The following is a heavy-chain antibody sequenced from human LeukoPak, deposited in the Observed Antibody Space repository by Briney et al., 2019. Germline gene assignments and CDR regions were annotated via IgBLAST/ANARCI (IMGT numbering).Heavy chain of an antibody. Sequence: GGSLRLSCAASGFTFDDYGMSWVRQAPGKGLEWVSGINWNGGSTGYADSVEGRFTISRDNAKNSLYLQMNSLRAEDTALYYCASETGYCSSTSCWGQGTLVTVSS. CDR1: GFTFDDYG. J-gene: IGHJ4*02. CDR2: INWNGGST. V-gene: IGHV3-20*04. CDR3: ASETGYCSSTSC. D-gene: IGHD2-2*03.